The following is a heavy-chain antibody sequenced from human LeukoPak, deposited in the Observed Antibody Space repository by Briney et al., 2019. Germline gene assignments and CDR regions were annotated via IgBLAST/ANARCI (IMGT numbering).Heavy chain of an antibody. CDR1: GFTFSSYA. J-gene: IGHJ4*02. Sequence: GGSLRLSCAASGFTFSSYAMHWVRQAPGKGLEWVAVISYDGSNKYYADSVKGRFTISRDNSKNTLYLQMNSLRAEDTAVYYCARGLYGSRSYSKFDYWGQGTLVTVSS. CDR2: ISYDGSNK. V-gene: IGHV3-30-3*01. CDR3: ARGLYGSRSYSKFDY. D-gene: IGHD3-10*01.